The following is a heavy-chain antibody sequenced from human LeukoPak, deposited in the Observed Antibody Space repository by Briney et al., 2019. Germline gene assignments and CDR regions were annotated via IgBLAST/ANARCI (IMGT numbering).Heavy chain of an antibody. CDR3: ARRTTYNWFDP. J-gene: IGHJ5*02. D-gene: IGHD4-17*01. V-gene: IGHV4-59*01. CDR2: IYYSGST. CDR1: GGSISRYY. Sequence: SETLSLTCTVSGGSISRYYWSWIRQPPGKGLEWIGYIYYSGSTNYNPSLKSRVTISVDTSKNQFSLKLSSVTAADTAVYYCARRTTYNWFDPWGQGTLVTVPS.